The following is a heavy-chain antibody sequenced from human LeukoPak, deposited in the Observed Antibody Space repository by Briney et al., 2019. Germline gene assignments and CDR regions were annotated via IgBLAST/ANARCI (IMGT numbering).Heavy chain of an antibody. D-gene: IGHD1-26*01. J-gene: IGHJ6*02. V-gene: IGHV1-46*01. CDR3: ARGLGAIRAYYYGMDV. CDR2: INPTGGET. CDR1: GYTFSNYY. Sequence: ASVKVSCKASGYTFSNYYMHWVRQAPGQALEWMGIINPTGGETTYAQKFQGRVTMTRDTSTSTVYMELSSLRSEDTAVYYCARGLGAIRAYYYGMDVWGQGTTVTVSS.